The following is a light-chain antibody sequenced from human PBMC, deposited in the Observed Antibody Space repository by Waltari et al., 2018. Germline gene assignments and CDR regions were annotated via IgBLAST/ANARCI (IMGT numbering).Light chain of an antibody. CDR3: QQYRTYPWT. V-gene: IGKV1-5*01. J-gene: IGKJ1*01. CDR2: DAS. CDR1: ESLGSE. Sequence: DIQMTQSPSTLSASIGGSVTINCRASESLGSELAWYQQRPGKAPNILIYDASSLQPGVPSRFSGSGSGTEFTLTINNLQPDDFVTYFCQQYRTYPWTFGQETKVEI.